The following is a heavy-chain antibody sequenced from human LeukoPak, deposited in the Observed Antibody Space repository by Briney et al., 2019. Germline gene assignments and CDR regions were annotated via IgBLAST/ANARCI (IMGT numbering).Heavy chain of an antibody. Sequence: GASVKVSCKASGGTFNNYAISWVRQAPGQGLEWMGGIIPIFATPNYAQRFQGRATITADTATSTAYLELSSLRSADTAVYYCATSTSGSYSPFAYWGQGTLVTFSS. CDR2: IIPIFATP. CDR1: GGTFNNYA. J-gene: IGHJ4*02. V-gene: IGHV1-69*06. CDR3: ATSTSGSYSPFAY. D-gene: IGHD3-22*01.